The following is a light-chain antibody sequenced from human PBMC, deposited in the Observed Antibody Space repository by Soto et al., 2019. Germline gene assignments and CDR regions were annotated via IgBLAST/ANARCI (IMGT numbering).Light chain of an antibody. V-gene: IGLV8-61*01. J-gene: IGLJ2*01. CDR2: NTN. CDR1: SGSVSTNYY. Sequence: QAVVTQEPSFSVSPGGTVTFTCGLSSGSVSTNYYPSWYQQTPGQAPRTLIYNTNSRSSGVPDRFSGSILGNKAALTYTGAKGDDESDYYCVLYMGLGISVFGGGTKLTVL. CDR3: VLYMGLGISV.